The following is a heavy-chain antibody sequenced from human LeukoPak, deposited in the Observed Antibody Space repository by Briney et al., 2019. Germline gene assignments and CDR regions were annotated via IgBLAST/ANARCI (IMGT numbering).Heavy chain of an antibody. CDR1: GGSISSYY. CDR3: ASRSSIWSGYQDTLYYFDS. Sequence: SETLSLTCTVSGGSISSYYWGWIRQPPGKRLEWIGHIYYSGSTNYNPSLKSRVTISVDTSKNQFSLKLSSVTAADTAVYYCASRSSIWSGYQDTLYYFDSWGQGTLVTVSS. CDR2: IYYSGST. J-gene: IGHJ4*02. V-gene: IGHV4-59*01. D-gene: IGHD3-3*01.